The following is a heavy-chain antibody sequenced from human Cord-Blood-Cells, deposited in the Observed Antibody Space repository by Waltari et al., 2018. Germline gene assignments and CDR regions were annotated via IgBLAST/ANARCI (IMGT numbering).Heavy chain of an antibody. CDR3: ARDNCTNGVCYFDY. CDR2: INPNSGGT. D-gene: IGHD2-8*01. Sequence: QVQLVQSGAEVKKPGASVKVSCKASGYTFTGYYMHWVRQAPGQGLEWMGWINPNSGGTNDAQKFQGWVTMTRDTSISTAYMELSRLRSDDTAVYYCARDNCTNGVCYFDYWGQGTLVTVSS. J-gene: IGHJ4*02. V-gene: IGHV1-2*04. CDR1: GYTFTGYY.